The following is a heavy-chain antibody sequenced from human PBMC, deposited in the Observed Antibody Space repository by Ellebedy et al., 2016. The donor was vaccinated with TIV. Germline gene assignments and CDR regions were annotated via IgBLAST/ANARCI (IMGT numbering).Heavy chain of an antibody. Sequence: GESLKISCAASGFTVTTNYMNWVRQAPGKGLEWVSVIFSAADGGETHYADSVQGRFTISRDNSKKTLYLQMSSLRAEDTAVYYCVPRMVVAFEYWGQGTLVTVSS. CDR3: VPRMVVAFEY. D-gene: IGHD2-21*01. CDR2: IFSAADGGET. CDR1: GFTVTTNY. J-gene: IGHJ4*02. V-gene: IGHV3-53*05.